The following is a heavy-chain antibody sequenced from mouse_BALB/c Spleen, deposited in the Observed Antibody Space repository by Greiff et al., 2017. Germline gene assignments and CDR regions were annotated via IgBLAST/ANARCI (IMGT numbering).Heavy chain of an antibody. CDR2: ISSGGST. CDR1: GFTFSSYA. CDR3: ARVLRGAMDY. Sequence: EVQRVESGGGLVKPGGSLKLSCAASGFTFSSYAMSWVRQTPEKRLEWVASISSGGSTYYPDSVKGRFTISRDNARNILYLQMSSLRSEDTAMYYCARVLRGAMDYWGQGTSVTVSS. J-gene: IGHJ4*01. V-gene: IGHV5-6-5*01.